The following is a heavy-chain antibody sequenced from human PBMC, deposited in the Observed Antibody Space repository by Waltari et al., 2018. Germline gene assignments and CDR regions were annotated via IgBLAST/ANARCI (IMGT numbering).Heavy chain of an antibody. CDR3: ARAYGSGSYHCLYSYGCIKFDY. V-gene: IGHV4-39*01. CDR1: GGSISSSSYY. J-gene: IGHJ4*02. Sequence: QLQLQESGPGLVKPSETLSLTCPVSGGSISSSSYYWGWIRQPQAQGREWIGSIYYRGSTYYNPSLKSRVTISVDTSKNHFSLKLSSVTAADTAVYYCARAYGSGSYHCLYSYGCIKFDYWGQGTLVTVSS. D-gene: IGHD3-10*01. CDR2: IYYRGST.